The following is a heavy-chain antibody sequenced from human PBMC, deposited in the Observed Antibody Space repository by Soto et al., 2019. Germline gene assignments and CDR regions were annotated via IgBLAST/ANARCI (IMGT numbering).Heavy chain of an antibody. Sequence: QLQLQESGPGLVKPSETLSLTCTVSGGSITSSNYYWGWIRQPPGKGLEWIGSIYYIETTYYNPSLKSRVTISLATSKNQSSLKLSSVTAADTAVYYCISRTVTTFNAFDIWGQGTMITVSS. D-gene: IGHD4-17*01. CDR3: ISRTVTTFNAFDI. CDR2: IYYIETT. J-gene: IGHJ3*02. CDR1: GGSITSSNYY. V-gene: IGHV4-39*01.